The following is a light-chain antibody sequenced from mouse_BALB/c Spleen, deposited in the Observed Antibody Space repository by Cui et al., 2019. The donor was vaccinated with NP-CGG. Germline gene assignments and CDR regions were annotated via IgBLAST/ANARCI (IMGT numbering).Light chain of an antibody. CDR1: TGAVTTSNY. Sequence: QAVVTQESPPTTSPGETVTLICRSSTGAVTTSNYANWVQEKPDHLFTGLIGGTNNRAPGVPARFSGSLIGDKAALTITGAQTEDEAIYFCALWYSNHWVFGGGTKLTVL. J-gene: IGLJ1*01. CDR2: GTN. CDR3: ALWYSNHWV. V-gene: IGLV1*01.